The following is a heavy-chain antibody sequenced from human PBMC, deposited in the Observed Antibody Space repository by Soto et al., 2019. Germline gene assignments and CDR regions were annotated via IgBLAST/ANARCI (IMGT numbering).Heavy chain of an antibody. V-gene: IGHV5-51*01. J-gene: IGHJ4*02. CDR1: GYSFTSYW. D-gene: IGHD6-13*01. CDR3: ARLLPLRYSSSSPHRPFDY. Sequence: PGESLKISCKGSGYSFTSYWIGWVRQVPGKGLEWMGIIYPGDSDTRYSPSFQGQVTISADKSISTAYLQWSSLKASDTAMYYWARLLPLRYSSSSPHRPFDYWGQGTLVTVSS. CDR2: IYPGDSDT.